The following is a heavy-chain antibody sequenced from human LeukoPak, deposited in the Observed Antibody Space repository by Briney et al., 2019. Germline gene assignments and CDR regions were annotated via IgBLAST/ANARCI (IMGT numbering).Heavy chain of an antibody. D-gene: IGHD5-24*01. V-gene: IGHV3-66*01. CDR3: AKVKVVDIRDGAFDY. J-gene: IGHJ4*02. CDR1: GFTFSRYS. Sequence: GGSLRLSCAASGFTFSRYSMNWVRQAPGKGLEWVSVIYSGGSTYYADSVKGRFTISRDNSKNTLYLQMNSLRAEDTAVYYCAKVKVVDIRDGAFDYWGQGTLVTVSS. CDR2: IYSGGST.